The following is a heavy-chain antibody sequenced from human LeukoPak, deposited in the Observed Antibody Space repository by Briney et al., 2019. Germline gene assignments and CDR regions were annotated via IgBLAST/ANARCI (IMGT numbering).Heavy chain of an antibody. D-gene: IGHD3-10*01. CDR1: GGSISSYY. J-gene: IGHJ4*02. CDR3: ARTGGVIWFGELSGFDY. CDR2: IYYSGSA. Sequence: SETLSLTCTVSGGSISSYYWSWVRQPPGKGLEWGGYIYYSGSANYNPSLKSRVTISVDPSKNQFSLKLSSVTAADTAVYYCARTGGVIWFGELSGFDYWGQGTLVTVSS. V-gene: IGHV4-59*01.